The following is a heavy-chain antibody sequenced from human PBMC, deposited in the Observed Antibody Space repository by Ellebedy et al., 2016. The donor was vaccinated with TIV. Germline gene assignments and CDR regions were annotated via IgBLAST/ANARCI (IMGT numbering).Heavy chain of an antibody. Sequence: GESLKISXAASGFAFSDFAMTWVRQAPGKGLEWVSYISSSGTGTYYADSVKGRFSISRDNAKNSLYLQMNSLRDEDTAVYYCARQFAYWGQGTLVTVSS. D-gene: IGHD2-21*01. CDR2: ISSSGTGT. CDR3: ARQFAY. J-gene: IGHJ4*02. CDR1: GFAFSDFA. V-gene: IGHV3-48*02.